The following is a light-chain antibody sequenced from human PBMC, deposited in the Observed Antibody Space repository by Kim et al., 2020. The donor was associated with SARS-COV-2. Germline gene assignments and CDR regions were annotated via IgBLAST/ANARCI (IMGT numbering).Light chain of an antibody. CDR3: NSRDSSDNHLV. V-gene: IGLV3-19*01. CDR2: GKN. Sequence: ALGQTVRITCQGDSLRRFYASWYQQKPGQAPVLVIYGKNNRPSGIPYRFSGSSSGNTASLTITGAQADDEADYYCNSRDSSDNHLVFGGGTQLTVL. CDR1: SLRRFY. J-gene: IGLJ2*01.